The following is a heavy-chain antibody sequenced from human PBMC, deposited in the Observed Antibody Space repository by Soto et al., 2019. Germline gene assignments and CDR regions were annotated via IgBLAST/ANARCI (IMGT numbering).Heavy chain of an antibody. V-gene: IGHV1-2*04. Sequence: ASVKVSCKASGYTFTGYYMHWVRQAPGQGLEWMGWINPNSGGTNYAQKFQGWVTMTRDTSISTAYMELSRLRSDDTAVYYCARAYFWSGAPPPFDYSGMDVWGQGTTVTVSS. CDR3: ARAYFWSGAPPPFDYSGMDV. CDR2: INPNSGGT. CDR1: GYTFTGYY. J-gene: IGHJ6*02. D-gene: IGHD3-3*01.